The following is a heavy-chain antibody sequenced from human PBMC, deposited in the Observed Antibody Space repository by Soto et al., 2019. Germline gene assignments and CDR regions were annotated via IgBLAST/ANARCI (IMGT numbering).Heavy chain of an antibody. J-gene: IGHJ6*02. CDR2: IDPSDSYT. D-gene: IGHD1-1*01. CDR3: ARRGSAYNTLYYFCGMDV. V-gene: IGHV5-10-1*01. CDR1: GYSFTSYW. Sequence: GESLKISWKGSGYSFTSYWISWVRQMPGKGLGWVGRIDPSDSYTNYSPSFQGHVTISADKYISTAVLPWSSLQDSDAAMYYCARRGSAYNTLYYFCGMDVWGQGTSVTGSS.